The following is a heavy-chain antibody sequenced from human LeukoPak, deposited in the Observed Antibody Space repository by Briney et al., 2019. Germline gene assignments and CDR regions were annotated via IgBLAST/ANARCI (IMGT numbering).Heavy chain of an antibody. CDR1: GGSIINYY. Sequence: SETLSLTCTVSGGSIINYYWSWIRQPPGKGLEWIGYLYYSGSTNYNPSLKSRVTLSVDTSKNQFSLNLRSVTAADTAVYYCARGGSLVGTTPHDTFDIWGQGTMVTVSS. D-gene: IGHD1-26*01. CDR2: LYYSGST. CDR3: ARGGSLVGTTPHDTFDI. J-gene: IGHJ3*02. V-gene: IGHV4-59*01.